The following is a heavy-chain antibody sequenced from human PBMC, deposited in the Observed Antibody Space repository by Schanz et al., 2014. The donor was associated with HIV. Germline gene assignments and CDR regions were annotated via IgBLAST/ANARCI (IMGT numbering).Heavy chain of an antibody. CDR2: INPYDGST. CDR1: GYTFTGYY. Sequence: QVQLVQSGAEMKKPGASVKVSCKASGYTFTGYYMHWVRQAPGQGLEWMGLINPYDGSTSNAQKFQGRVTMTRDTSTSTVYMQLSSLTSDDTAVYYCARGDILTGLYPYYFDSWGQGTLVTVSS. CDR3: ARGDILTGLYPYYFDS. J-gene: IGHJ4*02. V-gene: IGHV1-46*01. D-gene: IGHD3-9*01.